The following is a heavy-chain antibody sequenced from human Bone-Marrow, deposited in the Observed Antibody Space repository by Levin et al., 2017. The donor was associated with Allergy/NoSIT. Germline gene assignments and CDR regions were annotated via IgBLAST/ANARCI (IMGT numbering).Heavy chain of an antibody. CDR1: GFTFDKYA. J-gene: IGHJ5*02. Sequence: LSLTCAASGFTFDKYAMHWVRQAPGMGLEWVASVWHDESQTYYGDSVKGRFTISRDNSNKTLYLQMNSLRGEDTGVYYCAKDSHHFEQRWYLNWMDPWGQGTLVTVTS. V-gene: IGHV3-30*02. CDR3: AKDSHHFEQRWYLNWMDP. D-gene: IGHD6-13*01. CDR2: VWHDESQT.